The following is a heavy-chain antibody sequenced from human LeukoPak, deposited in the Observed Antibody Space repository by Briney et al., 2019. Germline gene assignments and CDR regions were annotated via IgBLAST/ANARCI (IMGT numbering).Heavy chain of an antibody. V-gene: IGHV4-34*01. CDR1: GGSFSGYY. D-gene: IGHD2-15*01. CDR3: ARRAWWSNYFDY. CDR2: INHSGST. Sequence: SETLSLTCAVYGGSFSGYYWSWIRQPPGKGLEWIGEINHSGSTNYNPSLKSRVTISVDTSKNQFSLKLSSVTAADTAVYYCARRAWWSNYFDYWGQGTLVTVSS. J-gene: IGHJ4*02.